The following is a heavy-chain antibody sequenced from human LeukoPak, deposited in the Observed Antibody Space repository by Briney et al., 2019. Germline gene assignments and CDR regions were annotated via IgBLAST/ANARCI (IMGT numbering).Heavy chain of an antibody. CDR1: GFTFSDYY. J-gene: IGHJ4*02. V-gene: IGHV3-11*06. Sequence: PGGSPRLSCSASGFTFSDYYMSWIRQAPGRGLEWVSYISSSSSYTDYADSVKGRFTISRDNAKNSLYLQMNSLRAEDTAVYYCARDKAVWFGEYVGSYYFDYWGQGTLVTVSS. CDR3: ARDKAVWFGEYVGSYYFDY. D-gene: IGHD3-10*01. CDR2: ISSSSSYT.